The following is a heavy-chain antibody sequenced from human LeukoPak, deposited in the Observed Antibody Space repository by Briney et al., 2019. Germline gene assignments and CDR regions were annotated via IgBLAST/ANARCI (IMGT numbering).Heavy chain of an antibody. CDR3: AKVGVAATTFDY. J-gene: IGHJ4*02. CDR1: GFTFSSYA. V-gene: IGHV3-23*01. CDR2: ISGSGGST. Sequence: GGSLRLSCAASGFTFSSYAMSWVRQAPGKGLEWVSAISGSGGSTYYADSVKGRFAISRDNSKNTLYLQMNSLRAEDTAVYYCAKVGVAATTFDYWGREPWSPSPQ. D-gene: IGHD6-13*01.